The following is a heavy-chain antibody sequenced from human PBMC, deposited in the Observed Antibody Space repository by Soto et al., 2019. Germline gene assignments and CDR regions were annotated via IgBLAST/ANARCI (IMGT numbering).Heavy chain of an antibody. CDR3: ARTPEDYGDNWFDP. Sequence: SETLSLTCTVSGGSISSYYWSWIRQPPGKGLEWIGYIYYSGSTNYNPSLKSRVTISVDTSKNQFSLKLSSVTAADTAVYYCARTPEDYGDNWFDPWGQGTMVTVS. J-gene: IGHJ5*02. D-gene: IGHD4-17*01. CDR2: IYYSGST. V-gene: IGHV4-59*01. CDR1: GGSISSYY.